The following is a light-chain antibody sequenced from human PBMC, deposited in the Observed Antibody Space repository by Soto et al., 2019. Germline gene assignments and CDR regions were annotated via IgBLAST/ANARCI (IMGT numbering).Light chain of an antibody. CDR1: QMVCHSFNNNNY. J-gene: IGKJ1*01. Sequence: ETVVTQSPYSLDVGLGLSASSTWWSSQMVCHSFNNNNYLAWYQQNPGQPPKLLFYWASARESGVTDRFRGSGSGTDFTLTISSLQAADVAVYYCQPYYTISRTVGQGTQVENK. CDR3: QPYYTISRT. V-gene: IGKV4-1*01. CDR2: WAS.